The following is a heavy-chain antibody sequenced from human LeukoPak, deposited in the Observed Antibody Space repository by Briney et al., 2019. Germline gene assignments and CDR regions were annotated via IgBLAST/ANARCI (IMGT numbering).Heavy chain of an antibody. J-gene: IGHJ4*02. CDR3: ARDNYDSSGPYYFDY. D-gene: IGHD3-22*01. CDR2: ISSSSSYI. CDR1: GFTFSSYS. Sequence: SGGSLRLSCAASGFTFSSYSMNWVRQAPGKVLEWVSSISSSSSYIYYADSVKGRFTISRDNAKNSLYLQMISLRAEDTAVYSCARDNYDSSGPYYFDYWGQGTLVTVSS. V-gene: IGHV3-21*01.